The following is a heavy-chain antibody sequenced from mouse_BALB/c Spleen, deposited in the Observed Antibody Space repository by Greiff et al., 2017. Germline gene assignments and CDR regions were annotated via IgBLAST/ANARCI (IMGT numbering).Heavy chain of an antibody. J-gene: IGHJ2*01. CDR2: ISYSGST. CDR1: GYSITSDYA. Sequence: EVKLVESGPGLVKPSQSLSLTCTVTGYSITSDYAWNWIRQFPGNKLEWMGYISYSGSTSYNPSLKSRISITRDTSKNQFFLQLNSVTTEDTATYYCARQTTATSYWGQGTTLTVSS. V-gene: IGHV3-2*02. D-gene: IGHD1-2*01. CDR3: ARQTTATSY.